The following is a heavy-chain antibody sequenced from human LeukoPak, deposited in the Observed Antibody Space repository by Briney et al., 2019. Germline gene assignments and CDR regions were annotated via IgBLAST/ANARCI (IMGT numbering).Heavy chain of an antibody. CDR3: ARDSSTWGVRWLQFLPHPGDY. D-gene: IGHD5-24*01. CDR1: GYTFTGYY. Sequence: GASVKVSCKASGYTFTGYYMNWVRQAPGQGLEWMGWINPNSGDPNYAQKFQGRVTMTRDTSISTASMELSRLRADDTGVYYCARDSSTWGVRWLQFLPHPGDYWGQGNLVTVSS. CDR2: INPNSGDP. V-gene: IGHV1-2*02. J-gene: IGHJ4*02.